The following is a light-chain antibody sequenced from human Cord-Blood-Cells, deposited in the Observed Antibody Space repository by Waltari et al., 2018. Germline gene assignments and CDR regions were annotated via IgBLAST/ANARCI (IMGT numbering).Light chain of an antibody. CDR1: SSAVGGYNY. V-gene: IGLV2-11*01. J-gene: IGLJ1*01. CDR3: CSYAGSYTYV. CDR2: DVS. Sequence: QSALTQPRSVSGSPGQSVTISCTGTSSAVGGYNYFSWYQQHQGKAPKSMIYDVSKRPSGVPDRFSGSKSGNTASLTIAGLQAEDEADYYCCSYAGSYTYVFGTGTKVTVL.